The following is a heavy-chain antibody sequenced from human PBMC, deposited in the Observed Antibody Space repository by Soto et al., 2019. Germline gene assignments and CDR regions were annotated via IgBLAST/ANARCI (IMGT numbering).Heavy chain of an antibody. CDR3: ARARITMVREVIKYNMDV. Sequence: SETLSLTCTVSGGSISSYYWSWIRRPPGKGLEWIGYIYNSGSTHSNPSLQSRVTISVDMFKNRFSLKLSSVTAADTGIYYCARARITMVREVIKYNMDVWGQGTTVT. CDR2: IYNSGST. CDR1: GGSISSYY. J-gene: IGHJ6*02. V-gene: IGHV4-59*01. D-gene: IGHD3-10*01.